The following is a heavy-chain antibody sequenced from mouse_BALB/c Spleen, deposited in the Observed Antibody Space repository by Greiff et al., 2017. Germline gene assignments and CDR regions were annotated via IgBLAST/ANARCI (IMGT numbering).Heavy chain of an antibody. CDR2: IYPGDGDT. J-gene: IGHJ2*01. D-gene: IGHD4-1*01. V-gene: IGHV1-80*01. CDR3: ARSGGTFYFDY. CDR1: GYAFSSYW. Sequence: QVQLQQSGAELVRPGSSVKISCKASGYAFSSYWMNWVKQRPGQGLEWIGQIYPGDGDTNYNGKFKGKATLTADKSSSTAYMQLSSLTSEDSAVYFCARSGGTFYFDYWGQGTTRTVSS.